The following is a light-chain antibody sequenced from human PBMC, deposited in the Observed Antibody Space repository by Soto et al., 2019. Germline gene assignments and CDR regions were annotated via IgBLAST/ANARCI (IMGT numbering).Light chain of an antibody. J-gene: IGKJ2*01. CDR3: HQSRSAPGYT. CDR2: GAS. Sequence: EIVLTQSPGTLSLSPGERATLSCRASQSVGSNYLAWYQQKSGQAPRLLIYGASSRATGIPDRFSGSGSGTDFALTISRLEPEDFAVYYCHQSRSAPGYTFGQGTKLEIK. CDR1: QSVGSNY. V-gene: IGKV3-20*01.